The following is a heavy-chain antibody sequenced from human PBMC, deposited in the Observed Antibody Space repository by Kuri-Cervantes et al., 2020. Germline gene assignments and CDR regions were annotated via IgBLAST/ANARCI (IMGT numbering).Heavy chain of an antibody. CDR1: GFTLRSYG. V-gene: IGHV3-15*01. CDR3: TTDLAAAGIFDY. J-gene: IGHJ4*02. CDR2: IKSKTDGGTT. Sequence: GESLKISCAASGFTLRSYGMYWVRQAPGKGLEWVGRIKSKTDGGTTDYAAPVKGRFTISRDDSKNTLYLQMNSLKTEDTAVYYCTTDLAAAGIFDYWGQGTLVTVSS. D-gene: IGHD6-13*01.